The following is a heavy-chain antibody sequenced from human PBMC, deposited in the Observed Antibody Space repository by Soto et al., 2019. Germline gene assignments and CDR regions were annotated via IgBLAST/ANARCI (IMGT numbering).Heavy chain of an antibody. CDR2: INCYNGVT. J-gene: IGHJ4*02. CDR1: GDISPRYG. Sequence: QVQLVQSGPEVKKPGALVKVSCKASGDISPRYGISWVRQAPGQGLEWLGWINCYNGVTNYAQSLQGRVTLTTDSSTSPAYMEVRSLRFDDTAVYYCAGDHGTYGTFAQWGQGTLVTVSS. D-gene: IGHD1-1*01. V-gene: IGHV1-18*01. CDR3: AGDHGTYGTFAQ.